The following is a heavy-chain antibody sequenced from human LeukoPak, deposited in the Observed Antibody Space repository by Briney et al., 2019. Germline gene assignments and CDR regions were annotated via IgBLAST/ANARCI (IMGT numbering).Heavy chain of an antibody. Sequence: ASVKVSCKASGYTFTSYDSNWVRQATGQRPEWMGWMSPNSGDTGYAQKFQDRVTMTRNTSISTAYLELSSLTFEDTAVYYCARTPPKGDIDYWGQGTLVTVSS. D-gene: IGHD2-21*02. V-gene: IGHV1-8*01. CDR3: ARTPPKGDIDY. J-gene: IGHJ4*02. CDR1: GYTFTSYD. CDR2: MSPNSGDT.